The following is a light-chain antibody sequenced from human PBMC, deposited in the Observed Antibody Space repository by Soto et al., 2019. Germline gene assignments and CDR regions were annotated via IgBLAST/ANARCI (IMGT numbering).Light chain of an antibody. CDR2: RNN. J-gene: IGLJ7*01. V-gene: IGLV1-47*01. CDR3: AAWDDSLSGPV. Sequence: QPVLTQPPSASGTPGQRVTIPCPGSSSNIGSNYVYWYQQLPGTAPKLLIYRNNQRPSGVPDRFSGSKSGTSASLAISGLRSEDEADYYCAAWDDSLSGPVFGGGTQLTVL. CDR1: SSNIGSNY.